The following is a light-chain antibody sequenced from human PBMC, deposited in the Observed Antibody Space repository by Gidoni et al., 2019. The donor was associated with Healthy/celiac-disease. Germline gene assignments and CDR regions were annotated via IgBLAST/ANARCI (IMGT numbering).Light chain of an antibody. Sequence: EIVLTQSPGTLSLSPGERATLSCRASQSVSSSYLAWDQQKPGQGTRLLIYGASSRATGIPDRFSGSGSGTDFTLTISRLEPEDFAVYYCQQYGSSRQTFGQGTKVEIK. CDR3: QQYGSSRQT. J-gene: IGKJ1*01. CDR2: GAS. V-gene: IGKV3-20*01. CDR1: QSVSSSY.